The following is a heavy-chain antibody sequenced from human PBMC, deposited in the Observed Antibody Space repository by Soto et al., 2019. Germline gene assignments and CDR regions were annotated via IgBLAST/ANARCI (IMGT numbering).Heavy chain of an antibody. J-gene: IGHJ4*02. CDR2: ITDSSDTV. CDR1: GFTFSSYT. V-gene: IGHV3-48*02. D-gene: IGHD3-3*01. Sequence: VGSLRLSCAASGFTFSSYTLDWVRQAPGKGLEWVSYITDSSDTVHYADSVRGRFTISRDNAESSLYLQMNSLRDEDTAVYFCARDFGHGYYLDYWGRGTLVTVSS. CDR3: ARDFGHGYYLDY.